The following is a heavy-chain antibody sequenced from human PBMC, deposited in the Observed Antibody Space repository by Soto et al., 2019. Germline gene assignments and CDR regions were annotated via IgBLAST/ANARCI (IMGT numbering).Heavy chain of an antibody. CDR3: ARGEDLKYYYDSSATAVDI. V-gene: IGHV3-30-3*01. CDR1: GFTFSSYA. J-gene: IGHJ3*02. D-gene: IGHD3-22*01. Sequence: GGSLRLSCAASGFTFSSYAMHWVRQAPGKGLEWVAVISYDGSNKYYADSVKGRFTISRDNSKNTLYLQMNSLRAEDTAVYYCARGEDLKYYYDSSATAVDIWGQGTMVTVS. CDR2: ISYDGSNK.